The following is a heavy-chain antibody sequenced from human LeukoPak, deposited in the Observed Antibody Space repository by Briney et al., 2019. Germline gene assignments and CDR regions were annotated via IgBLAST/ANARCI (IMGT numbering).Heavy chain of an antibody. CDR3: ATSNDAKIAPFDH. D-gene: IGHD2-21*01. CDR1: GVSMSAYQ. J-gene: IGHJ4*02. V-gene: IGHV4-4*09. Sequence: TSETLSLTCTVSGVSMSAYQWSWVRQSPEKGLEWIGCINTKGETSYNPSLKSRVTTSVDTSKSQFSLRLTSVTAADTAVYYCATSNDAKIAPFDHWGQGAPVTVSS. CDR2: INTKGET.